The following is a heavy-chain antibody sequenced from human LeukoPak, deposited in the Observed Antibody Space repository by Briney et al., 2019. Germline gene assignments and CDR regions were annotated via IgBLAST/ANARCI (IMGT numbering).Heavy chain of an antibody. J-gene: IGHJ4*02. CDR3: ARASMGYGLYYFDY. Sequence: GGSLRLSCAASGFTFSSYAMHWVRQAPGKGLEWVAVISYDGSNKYYADSVKGRFTISRDNSKNTLYLQMNSLRAEDTAVYYCARASMGYGLYYFDYWGQGTLVTVSS. V-gene: IGHV3-30*01. CDR1: GFTFSSYA. CDR2: ISYDGSNK. D-gene: IGHD3-16*01.